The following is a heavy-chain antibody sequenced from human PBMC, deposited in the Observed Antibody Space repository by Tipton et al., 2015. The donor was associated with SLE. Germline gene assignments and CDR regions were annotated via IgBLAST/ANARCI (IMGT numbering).Heavy chain of an antibody. Sequence: TLSLTCAVYGGSFSGYYWSWIRQPPGKGLEWIGEINHSGSTNYNPSPKSRVTISVDTSKNQFSLKLSSVTAADTAVYYCEGSVAGTDYWGQGTLVTVSS. CDR1: GGSFSGYY. D-gene: IGHD6-19*01. CDR2: INHSGST. CDR3: EGSVAGTDY. V-gene: IGHV4-34*01. J-gene: IGHJ4*02.